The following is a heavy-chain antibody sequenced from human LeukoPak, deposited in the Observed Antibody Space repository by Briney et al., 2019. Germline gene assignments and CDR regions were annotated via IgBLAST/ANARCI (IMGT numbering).Heavy chain of an antibody. CDR2: ISYDGSNK. CDR1: GFTFSSYG. V-gene: IGHV3-30*03. J-gene: IGHJ4*02. CDR3: TIVVVPAAVRVIDY. Sequence: GGSLRLSCAASGFTFSSYGMHWVRQAPGKGLEWVAVISYDGSNKYCADSVKGRFTISRDNSKNTLYLQMNSLRAEDTAVYYCTIVVVPAAVRVIDYWGQGTLVTVPS. D-gene: IGHD2-2*01.